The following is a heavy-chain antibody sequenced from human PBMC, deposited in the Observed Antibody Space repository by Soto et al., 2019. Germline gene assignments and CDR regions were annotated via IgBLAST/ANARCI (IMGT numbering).Heavy chain of an antibody. J-gene: IGHJ6*02. CDR2: VHYGGGV. V-gene: IGHV4-4*02. CDR1: DASLTGSHW. CDR3: ASGSGSYPSSYYEYALDV. Sequence: HVQLPESGPGVVHPSGTLSLTCAVCDASLTGSHWWCWFRQSPAPGLEWIGEVHYGGGVNYDSSLKSRLTISVDRPTNQFSLKLSSVSAADTAVYFCASGSGSYPSSYYEYALDVWGQGTAVIVSS. D-gene: IGHD1-26*01.